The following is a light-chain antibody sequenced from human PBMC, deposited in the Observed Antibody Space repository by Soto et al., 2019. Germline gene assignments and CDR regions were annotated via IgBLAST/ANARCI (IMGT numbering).Light chain of an antibody. Sequence: QSALTQPASVSGSPGQSITISCTGTSSDVGSYKLVSWYQQHPDKAPKLIIYEGNKRPSGVSNRFSGSKSGDTASLTISGLQAEDEADYYCCSYAGDSAEVVFGGGTKLT. CDR2: EGN. CDR3: CSYAGDSAEVV. J-gene: IGLJ3*02. CDR1: SSDVGSYKL. V-gene: IGLV2-23*01.